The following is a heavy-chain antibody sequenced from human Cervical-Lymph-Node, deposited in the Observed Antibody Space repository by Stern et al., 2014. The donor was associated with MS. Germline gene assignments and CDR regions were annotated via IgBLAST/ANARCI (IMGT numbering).Heavy chain of an antibody. CDR2: IYPGDSET. CDR3: ARRGHGYMGIDY. J-gene: IGHJ4*02. CDR1: GYRFTNNW. V-gene: IGHV5-51*03. Sequence: MQLVQSGAEVKKPGESLRISCEVSGYRFTNNWIGWVRQMPGKGLEWMGIIYPGDSETRYSPSFQGQVTIFVDKTNTTAYLQWSSLKASDTAIYYCARRGHGYMGIDYWGQGTLVTVSS. D-gene: IGHD5-24*01.